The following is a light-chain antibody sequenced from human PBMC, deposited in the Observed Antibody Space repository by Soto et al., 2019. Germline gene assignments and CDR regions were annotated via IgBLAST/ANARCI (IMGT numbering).Light chain of an antibody. CDR3: QQYDISPIT. CDR1: QSLSRSY. V-gene: IGKV3-20*01. CDR2: GAS. Sequence: ESVLTQSPGTLSLSPGERATLSCRASQSLSRSYLAWYQQKPGQAPRVLIYGASSRATGIPDRFSGSGSATDFTLTISRLEPEDFAVYYCQQYDISPITFGKGTRLDIK. J-gene: IGKJ5*01.